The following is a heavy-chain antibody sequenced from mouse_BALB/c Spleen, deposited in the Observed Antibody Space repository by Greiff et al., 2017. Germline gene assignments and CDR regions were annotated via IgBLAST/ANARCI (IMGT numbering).Heavy chain of an antibody. CDR3: AREGYYGSYYFDY. V-gene: IGHV1-5*01. J-gene: IGHJ2*01. D-gene: IGHD1-2*01. CDR1: GYSFTSYW. Sequence: VQLKESGTVLARPGASVKMSCKASGYSFTSYWMHWVKQRPGQGLEWIGAIYPGNSDTSYNQKFKGKATLTADKSSSTAYMQLSSLTSEDSAVYFCAREGYYGSYYFDYWGQGTTLTVSS. CDR2: IYPGNSDT.